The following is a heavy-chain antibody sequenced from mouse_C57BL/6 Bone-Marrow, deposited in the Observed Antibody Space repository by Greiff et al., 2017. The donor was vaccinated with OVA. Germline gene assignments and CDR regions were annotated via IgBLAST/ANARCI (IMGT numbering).Heavy chain of an antibody. CDR3: ARRRAAYAMDY. J-gene: IGHJ4*01. V-gene: IGHV1-64*01. D-gene: IGHD3-3*01. Sequence: VQLQQPGAELVKPGASVKLSCKASGYTFTSYWMHWVKQRPGQGLEWIGMIHPNSGSTNYNEKFKSKATLTVAKSSSTAYMQLSSLTSEDSAVCYCARRRAAYAMDYWGQGTSVTVSS. CDR1: GYTFTSYW. CDR2: IHPNSGST.